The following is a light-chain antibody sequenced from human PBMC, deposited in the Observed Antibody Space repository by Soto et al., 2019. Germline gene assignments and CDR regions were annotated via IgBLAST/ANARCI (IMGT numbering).Light chain of an antibody. CDR2: AAS. V-gene: IGKV1-39*01. CDR3: QQSYSTPRVT. Sequence: DIQITQSPPSLSASVNDRVTITCRASQDIRNDLGWYQQKPGKAPQRLIFAASSLHSGVPSRFSGSGSGTDFTLTISSLLPEDFATYYCQQSYSTPRVTFGQGTRLEI. J-gene: IGKJ5*01. CDR1: QDIRND.